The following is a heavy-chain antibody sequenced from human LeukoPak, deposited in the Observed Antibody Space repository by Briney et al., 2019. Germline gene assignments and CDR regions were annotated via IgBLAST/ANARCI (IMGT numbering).Heavy chain of an antibody. Sequence: ASVKVSCKASGCTFTGYYMHWVRQAPGQGLEWMGWINPNSGGTNYAQKFQGRVTMTRDTSISTAYMELSRLRSDDTAVYYCASGYCSGGSCYPALPFDYWGQGTLVTVSS. D-gene: IGHD2-15*01. CDR1: GCTFTGYY. J-gene: IGHJ4*02. V-gene: IGHV1-2*02. CDR3: ASGYCSGGSCYPALPFDY. CDR2: INPNSGGT.